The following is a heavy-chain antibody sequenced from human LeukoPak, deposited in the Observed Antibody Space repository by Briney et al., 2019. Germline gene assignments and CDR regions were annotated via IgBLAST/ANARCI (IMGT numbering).Heavy chain of an antibody. J-gene: IGHJ4*02. CDR1: GFTVSSSY. CDR2: IDSGGSA. V-gene: IGHV3-53*01. CDR3: SRRAGEYSHPYDY. D-gene: IGHD2-15*01. Sequence: GGSLRLSCAASGFTVSSSYMSWVRQAPGKGLEWVSVIDSGGSAYFADSVKGRFTISRANSKNPLYLQMNSLSPEDTAIYPCSRRAGEYSHPYDYWGQGTLVTVSS.